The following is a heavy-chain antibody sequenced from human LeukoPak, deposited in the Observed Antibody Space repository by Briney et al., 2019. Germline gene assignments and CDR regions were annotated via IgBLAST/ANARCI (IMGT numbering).Heavy chain of an antibody. CDR3: ARVVPNWGHEGNWYFDL. D-gene: IGHD7-27*01. CDR2: IKQDGSEK. CDR1: GFDFSSHW. Sequence: PGGSLRLSCAASGFDFSSHWMSWVRQAPGKGLEWVANIKQDGSEKYYVDSVKGRFTISRDNAKNSLYLQMNSLRAEDTAVYYCARVVPNWGHEGNWYFDLWGRGTLVTVSS. V-gene: IGHV3-7*01. J-gene: IGHJ2*01.